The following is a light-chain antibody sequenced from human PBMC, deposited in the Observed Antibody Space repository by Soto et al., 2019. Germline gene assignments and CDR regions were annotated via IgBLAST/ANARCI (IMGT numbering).Light chain of an antibody. CDR1: QSVSSTY. Sequence: EIVLTQSPGTLSLSPGERATLSCRASQSVSSTYLAWYQQKPGQAPRLRIYGASTRATGVPARFSGSGSGTEFTLSISSLQSEDFAVYYCQQYNNRPPITFGQGTRLEIK. CDR2: GAS. CDR3: QQYNNRPPIT. V-gene: IGKV3D-15*01. J-gene: IGKJ5*01.